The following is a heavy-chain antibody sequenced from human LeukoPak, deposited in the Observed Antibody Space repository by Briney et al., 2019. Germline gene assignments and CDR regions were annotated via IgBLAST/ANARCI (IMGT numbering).Heavy chain of an antibody. D-gene: IGHD4-17*01. CDR3: ARVADYGLDY. CDR2: IYYSGGT. J-gene: IGHJ4*02. CDR1: GGSISSGGYY. V-gene: IGHV4-31*03. Sequence: SQTLSLTCTVSGGSISSGGYYWSWIRQHPGKGLEWIGYIYYSGGTYYNPSLKSRVTISVDTSKNQFSLKLSSVTAADTAVYYCARVADYGLDYWGQGTLVTVSS.